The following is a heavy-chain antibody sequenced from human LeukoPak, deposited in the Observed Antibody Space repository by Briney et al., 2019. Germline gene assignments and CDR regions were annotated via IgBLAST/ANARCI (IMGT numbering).Heavy chain of an antibody. CDR3: ARDSSGYSVFDY. D-gene: IGHD3-22*01. V-gene: IGHV4-30-4*01. Sequence: PPQTLSLTCTVSGGSISSGDYYWSWIRQPPGKGLEWIGYIYYSGSTYYNPSLKSRVTISVDTSKNQFSLKLSSVTAADTAVYYCARDSSGYSVFDYWGQGTLVTVSS. CDR2: IYYSGST. CDR1: GGSISSGDYY. J-gene: IGHJ4*02.